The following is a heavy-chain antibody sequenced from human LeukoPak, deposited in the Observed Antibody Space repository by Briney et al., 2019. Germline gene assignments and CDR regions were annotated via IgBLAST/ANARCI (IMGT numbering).Heavy chain of an antibody. J-gene: IGHJ4*02. CDR1: EFTFSGDW. Sequence: AGGSLRLSCAASEFTFSGDWMSWFRQAPGKGLEWVATIKQDGSETDYVDSVKGRFTISRDNAKNSLYLQMNSLRIEDTAVYYCARAQWRRPDYWGQGTLVTVSS. CDR2: IKQDGSET. CDR3: ARAQWRRPDY. V-gene: IGHV3-7*02. D-gene: IGHD5-12*01.